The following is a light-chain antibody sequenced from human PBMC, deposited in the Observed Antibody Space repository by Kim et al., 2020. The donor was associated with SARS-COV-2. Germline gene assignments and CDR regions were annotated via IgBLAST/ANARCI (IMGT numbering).Light chain of an antibody. V-gene: IGKV3-11*01. CDR3: QQRQYWPVT. CDR2: DAS. J-gene: IGKJ1*01. CDR1: QGVGSQ. Sequence: SPGESATLPCRASQGVGSQLAWYQQKPGQAPRLVIYDASDRATGIAARFSGSGFGTDFTLTITNLDPEDFAVYFCQQRQYWPVTFGQGTKVDIK.